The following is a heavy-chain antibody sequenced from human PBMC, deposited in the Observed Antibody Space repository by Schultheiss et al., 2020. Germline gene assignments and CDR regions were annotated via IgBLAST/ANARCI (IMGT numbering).Heavy chain of an antibody. V-gene: IGHV3-48*02. D-gene: IGHD3-22*01. CDR2: ISTSSSSI. J-gene: IGHJ4*02. CDR1: GFTFNTYT. Sequence: GGSLRLSCAASGFTFNTYTMNWFRQAPGKGLEWISYISTSSSSIYYADSVKGRFTISRDDARNSLYLHMNSLRDEDTGLYYCAREYYYLPYDWGQGTLVTVSS. CDR3: AREYYYLPYD.